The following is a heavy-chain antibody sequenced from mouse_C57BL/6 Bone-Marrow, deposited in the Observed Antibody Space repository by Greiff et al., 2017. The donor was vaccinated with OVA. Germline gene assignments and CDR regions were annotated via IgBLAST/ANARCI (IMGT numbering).Heavy chain of an antibody. V-gene: IGHV1-78*01. CDR1: GYTFTDHT. CDR2: ISPRDGST. CDR3: ARWRLITTVVDDY. Sequence: VKLMESDAELVKPGASVKISCKVSGYTFTDHTIHWMKQRPEQGLEWIGYISPRDGSTKYNEKFKGKATLTADKSSSTAYMQLNSLTSEDSAVYFCARWRLITTVVDDYWGQGTTLTVSS. J-gene: IGHJ2*01. D-gene: IGHD1-1*01.